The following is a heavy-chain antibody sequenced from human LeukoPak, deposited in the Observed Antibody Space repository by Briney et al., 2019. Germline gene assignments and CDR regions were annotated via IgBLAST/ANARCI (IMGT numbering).Heavy chain of an antibody. CDR3: TTGSPRYYDILTGYSRFDY. Sequence: PGGSLRLSCAASGFTFSNAWMSWVRQAPGKGLEWVGRIKSKTDGGITDYAAPVKGRFTISRDDSKNTLYLQMNSLKTEDTAVYYCTTGSPRYYDILTGYSRFDYWGQGTLVTVSS. D-gene: IGHD3-9*01. CDR1: GFTFSNAW. J-gene: IGHJ4*02. CDR2: IKSKTDGGIT. V-gene: IGHV3-15*01.